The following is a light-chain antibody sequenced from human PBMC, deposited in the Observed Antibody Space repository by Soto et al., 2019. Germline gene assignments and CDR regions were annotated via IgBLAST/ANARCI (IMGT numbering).Light chain of an antibody. CDR1: QSLLHSNGYNY. Sequence: DIVMTQSPLSLPVTPGEPASISCRSSQSLLHSNGYNYLDWYLQKSGQSPQLLIYLCSNRSSGVPDRFSGSGSGTDFTLKISRVEAEDVWVYCCMPALQSPLIGLGTKVEIK. J-gene: IGKJ1*01. CDR3: MPALQSPL. V-gene: IGKV2-28*01. CDR2: LCS.